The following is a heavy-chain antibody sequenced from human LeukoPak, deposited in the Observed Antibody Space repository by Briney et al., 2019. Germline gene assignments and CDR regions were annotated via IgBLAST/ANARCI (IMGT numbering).Heavy chain of an antibody. CDR3: ARAAEWLDHTYYFDY. Sequence: SETLSLTCTVSGGSISSYYWSWIRQPPGKGLEWIGYIYYSGSTNYNPSLKSRVTISVDTSKNQFSLKLSSVTAADTAVYYCARAAEWLDHTYYFDYWGQGTLVTVSS. V-gene: IGHV4-59*08. D-gene: IGHD6-19*01. CDR1: GGSISSYY. CDR2: IYYSGST. J-gene: IGHJ4*02.